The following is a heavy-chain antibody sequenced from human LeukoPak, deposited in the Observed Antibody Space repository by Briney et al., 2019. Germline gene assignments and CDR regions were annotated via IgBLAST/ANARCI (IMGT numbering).Heavy chain of an antibody. D-gene: IGHD2-15*01. CDR1: GFTFSDYY. Sequence: GGSLRLSCAASGFTFSDYYMSWIRQAPGKGLEWVSYISSSGSTIYYPDSVKGRFTISRDNAKNSLYLQMNSLRAEDTAVYYCARSATLVVVAATLDYWGQGTLVTVSS. CDR2: ISSSGSTI. CDR3: ARSATLVVVAATLDY. V-gene: IGHV3-11*01. J-gene: IGHJ4*02.